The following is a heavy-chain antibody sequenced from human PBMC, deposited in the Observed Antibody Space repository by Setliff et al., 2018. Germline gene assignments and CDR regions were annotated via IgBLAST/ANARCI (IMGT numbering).Heavy chain of an antibody. J-gene: IGHJ5*01. V-gene: IGHV1-18*04. D-gene: IGHD3-10*01. CDR2: ISAYNDNT. CDR3: GRRQPVDYGLNSRYKNWFDY. CDR1: GYMFKSYG. Sequence: ASVKVSCKASGYMFKSYGINWMRQAPGQGFEWMGWISAYNDNTKSAQKFQGRVTMTADTSTTTAYMELTSLRSDDTAIYYCGRRQPVDYGLNSRYKNWFDYWGQGTLVTVSS.